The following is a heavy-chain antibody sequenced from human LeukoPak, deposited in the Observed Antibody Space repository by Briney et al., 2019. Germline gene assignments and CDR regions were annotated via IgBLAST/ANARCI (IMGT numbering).Heavy chain of an antibody. CDR1: GFTVSSNY. CDR2: ISGGGDIT. Sequence: GGSLRLSCAASGFTVSSNYMSWVRQAPGKGLEWVSAISGGGDITYYADSLKGRFTISRDNSKNTLYLQMNSLRAEDTAVYYCAKERAPYYWGQGTLVTVSS. CDR3: AKERAPYY. V-gene: IGHV3-23*01. J-gene: IGHJ4*02.